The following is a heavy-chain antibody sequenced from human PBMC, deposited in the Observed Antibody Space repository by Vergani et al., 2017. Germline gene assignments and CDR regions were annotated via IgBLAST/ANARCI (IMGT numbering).Heavy chain of an antibody. J-gene: IGHJ6*03. CDR1: GGSFTSYH. Sequence: QVQLQQWGGGLLKPSETLSLTCVVNGGSFTSYHWWCIRQYPRAGLEWVGHIDHTGRPDYNPPLKSRLTMSVEKSRNQFSLKLNSLTATDTAIYFCARVNTETNGHLYYYYYMDVWGQGTAVTVS. V-gene: IGHV4-34*01. D-gene: IGHD4-11*01. CDR3: ARVNTETNGHLYYYYYMDV. CDR2: IDHTGRP.